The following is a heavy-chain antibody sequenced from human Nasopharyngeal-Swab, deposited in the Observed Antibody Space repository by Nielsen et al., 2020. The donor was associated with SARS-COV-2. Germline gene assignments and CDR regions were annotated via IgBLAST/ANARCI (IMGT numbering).Heavy chain of an antibody. Sequence: SVKVSCKASGFTFTSSAVQWVRQARGQRLEWIGWIVVGSGNTNYAQKFQERVTITRDMSTSTAYMELSSLRSEDTAVYYCAADVRNYHGSGSAYYYYYMDVWGKGTTVTVSS. V-gene: IGHV1-58*01. D-gene: IGHD3-10*01. CDR3: AADVRNYHGSGSAYYYYYMDV. CDR1: GFTFTSSA. J-gene: IGHJ6*03. CDR2: IVVGSGNT.